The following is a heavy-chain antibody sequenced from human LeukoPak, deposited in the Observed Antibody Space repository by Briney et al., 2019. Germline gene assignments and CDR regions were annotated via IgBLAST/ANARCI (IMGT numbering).Heavy chain of an antibody. CDR2: IYINGST. CDR3: ARDLGFGDYGMDV. V-gene: IGHV3-53*01. Sequence: GGSLRLSCAASGFTVSSNYMSWVRQAPGKGLEWVSLIYINGSTYCADSVKGRFTISRDNSKNTLYLQMNSLRAEDTALYYCARDLGFGDYGMDVWGKGTTVTVSS. CDR1: GFTVSSNY. J-gene: IGHJ6*04. D-gene: IGHD3-10*01.